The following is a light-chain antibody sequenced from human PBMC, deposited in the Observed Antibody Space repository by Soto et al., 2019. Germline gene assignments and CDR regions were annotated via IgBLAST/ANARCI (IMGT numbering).Light chain of an antibody. J-gene: IGKJ1*01. CDR1: QSISTW. CDR3: QQYDSYRT. Sequence: DIRMTQSPSTLSASVGDRVTITCRASQSISTWLAWYQQKPGKAPKLLIYEASSLESGVSSRFSGSGSGTEFTLTITRLQPDDFATYYCQQYDSYRTFGPGTKVEI. CDR2: EAS. V-gene: IGKV1-5*03.